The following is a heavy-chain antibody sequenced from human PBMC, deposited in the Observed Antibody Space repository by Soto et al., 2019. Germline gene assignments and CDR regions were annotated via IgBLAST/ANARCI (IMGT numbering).Heavy chain of an antibody. Sequence: ASVKVSCKASGYTFTSYYMHWVRHAPGQGLEWMGIINPSGGSTSYAQKLQGRVTMTRDTSTSTVYMELSSLRSEDTAVYYCAREEYSSSSVRYYGMDVWGQGTTVTVSS. D-gene: IGHD6-6*01. CDR3: AREEYSSSSVRYYGMDV. CDR1: GYTFTSYY. CDR2: INPSGGST. J-gene: IGHJ6*02. V-gene: IGHV1-46*01.